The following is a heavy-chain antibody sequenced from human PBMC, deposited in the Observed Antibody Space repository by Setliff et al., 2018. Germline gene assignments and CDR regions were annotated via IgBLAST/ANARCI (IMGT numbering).Heavy chain of an antibody. V-gene: IGHV4-61*02. CDR2: IYTSGTT. CDR1: GASIGSGSHY. D-gene: IGHD2-21*01. CDR3: AREYVVISFVRNTHSHYGMDV. J-gene: IGHJ6*02. Sequence: SETLSLTCTVSGASIGSGSHYWSWIRQPAGRGLEWIGRIYTSGTTNYSPSLKSRVSISSDTSKNVISLKLNSVTAADTAVYFCAREYVVISFVRNTHSHYGMDVWGQGTMVTVSS.